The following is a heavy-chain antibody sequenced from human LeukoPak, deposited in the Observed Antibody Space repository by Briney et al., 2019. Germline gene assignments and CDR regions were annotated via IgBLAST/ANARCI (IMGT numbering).Heavy chain of an antibody. J-gene: IGHJ5*02. V-gene: IGHV1-18*01. CDR3: ARDFSEQYYYDSSGTTYNWFDP. Sequence: ASVKVSCKASGHTFTSYGISWVRQAPGQGLEWMGWVSAYNGNTNYAQKLQGRVTMTTDTSTSTAYMELRSLRSDDTAVYYCARDFSEQYYYDSSGTTYNWFDPWGQGTLVTVSS. CDR1: GHTFTSYG. D-gene: IGHD3-22*01. CDR2: VSAYNGNT.